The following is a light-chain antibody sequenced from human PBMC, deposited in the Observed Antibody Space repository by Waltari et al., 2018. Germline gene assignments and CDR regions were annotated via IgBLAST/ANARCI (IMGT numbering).Light chain of an antibody. V-gene: IGLV3-25*03. CDR1: TLSKHS. CDR2: KDT. Sequence: SHELTQPPSVSVSPGQTAKITCAGATLSKHSVNWYQHKPGQAPVLLIYKDTERPSGIPDRFSGSSSGTSVTLTISGVQAEDEADYYCQLADSTVTYVFGPGTKVIVL. J-gene: IGLJ1*01. CDR3: QLADSTVTYV.